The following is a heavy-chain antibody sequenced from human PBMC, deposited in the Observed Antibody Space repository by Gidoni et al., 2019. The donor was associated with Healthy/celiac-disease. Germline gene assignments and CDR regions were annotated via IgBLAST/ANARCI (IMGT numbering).Heavy chain of an antibody. J-gene: IGHJ5*02. Sequence: QVQLQQWGAGLLKPSETLSLTCAVYGGSFSGYYWSWIRQPPGKGLEWIGEINHSGSTNYNPSLKSRVTISVDTSKNQFSLKLSSVTAADTAVYYCARGVMASTPGFDPWGQGTLVTVSS. CDR2: INHSGST. D-gene: IGHD2-2*01. CDR1: GGSFSGYY. V-gene: IGHV4-34*01. CDR3: ARGVMASTPGFDP.